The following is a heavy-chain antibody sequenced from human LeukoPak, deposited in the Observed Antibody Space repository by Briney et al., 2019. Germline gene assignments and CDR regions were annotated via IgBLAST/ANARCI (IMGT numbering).Heavy chain of an antibody. CDR1: VYTFTSYY. CDR2: INPSAGST. CDR3: ARDLYDSSGYSDY. J-gene: IGHJ4*02. D-gene: IGHD3-22*01. Sequence: GASVKVSCKASVYTFTSYYMHWVRQTPGQGLEWMGIINPSAGSTSYAQKFQGRVTMTRDTSTSTVYMELSSLRSEDTTVFYCARDLYDSSGYSDYWGQGTLVTVSS. V-gene: IGHV1-46*01.